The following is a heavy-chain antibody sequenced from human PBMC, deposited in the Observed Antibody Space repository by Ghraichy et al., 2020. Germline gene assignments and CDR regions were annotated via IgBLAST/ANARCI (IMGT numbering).Heavy chain of an antibody. CDR1: GGSFSGYY. CDR2: INHSGST. Sequence: SETLSLTCAVYGGSFSGYYWSWIRQPPGKGLEWIGEINHSGSTNYNPSLKSRVTISVDTSKNQFSLKLSSVTAADTAVYYCARGYFGRIVVVVPAGVAFDYWGQGTLVTVSS. V-gene: IGHV4-34*01. J-gene: IGHJ4*02. CDR3: ARGYFGRIVVVVPAGVAFDY. D-gene: IGHD2-15*01.